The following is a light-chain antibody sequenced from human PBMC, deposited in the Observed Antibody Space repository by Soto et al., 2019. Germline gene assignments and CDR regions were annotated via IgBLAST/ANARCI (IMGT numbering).Light chain of an antibody. CDR2: DAS. Sequence: EIVMTQSPATLSVSPGERATLSCRSSQSVSSNLAWYQQKPGQAPRLLIYDASTRATGIPARFSGSGSGTEFTLTISSLQSEDCAVYYCQQYNNWSLTFGGGTNVEIK. J-gene: IGKJ4*01. CDR1: QSVSSN. CDR3: QQYNNWSLT. V-gene: IGKV3-15*01.